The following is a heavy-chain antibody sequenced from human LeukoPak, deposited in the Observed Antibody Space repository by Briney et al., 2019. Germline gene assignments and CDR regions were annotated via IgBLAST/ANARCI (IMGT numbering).Heavy chain of an antibody. CDR2: MKRDGSEI. V-gene: IGHV3-7*01. CDR3: ARYTEYYFDY. Sequence: HAGGSLRLSCAASGFTFSTYWMTWLRQAPGKGLEWVANMKRDGSEIYYAGSVKGRFTISRDNAKNSLYLQMNSLRAEDTAVYYGARYTEYYFDYWGQGTLVTVSS. CDR1: GFTFSTYW. J-gene: IGHJ4*02. D-gene: IGHD2-2*02.